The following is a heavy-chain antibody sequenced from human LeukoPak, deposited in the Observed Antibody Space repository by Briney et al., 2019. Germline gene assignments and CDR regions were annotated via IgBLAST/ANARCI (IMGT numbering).Heavy chain of an antibody. J-gene: IGHJ6*04. V-gene: IGHV3-7*03. CDR2: IKQDGSET. CDR1: GFTFSSYW. CDR3: ARGQRAIGYCSSTSCSFGMDV. D-gene: IGHD2-2*01. Sequence: GGSLRLSCAASGFTFSSYWMSWVRQAPGKGLEWVANIKQDGSETYYVDSVKGRFTISRDNAKNSLYLQMNSLRAEDTAVYYCARGQRAIGYCSSTSCSFGMDVWGKGTTVTVSS.